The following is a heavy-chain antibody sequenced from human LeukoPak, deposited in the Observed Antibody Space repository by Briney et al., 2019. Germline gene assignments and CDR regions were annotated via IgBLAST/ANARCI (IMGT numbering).Heavy chain of an antibody. J-gene: IGHJ5*02. Sequence: GGSLRLSCAASGFSFSTYSMNWVRQAPGKGLEWVSYISSSSSYIYYADSVKGRFTISRDNAKNSLYLQMNSLRAEDTAVYYCASGRGSIDNNWFDPWGQGTLVTVSS. CDR1: GFSFSTYS. D-gene: IGHD3-16*01. CDR2: ISSSSSYI. V-gene: IGHV3-21*05. CDR3: ASGRGSIDNNWFDP.